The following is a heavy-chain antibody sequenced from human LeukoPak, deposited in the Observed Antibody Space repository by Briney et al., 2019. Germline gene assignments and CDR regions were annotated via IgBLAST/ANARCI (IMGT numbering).Heavy chain of an antibody. D-gene: IGHD1-26*01. J-gene: IGHJ5*02. CDR3: ARVVGSRRWGGWFDP. CDR1: GYTFTSYG. V-gene: IGHV1-18*01. CDR2: ISAYNGNT. Sequence: GASVKVSCKASGYTFTSYGISWVRQAPGQGLEWMGWISAYNGNTNYAQKLQGRVTMTTDTSTSTAYMELGSLRSDDTAVYYCARVVGSRRWGGWFDPWGQGTLVTVSS.